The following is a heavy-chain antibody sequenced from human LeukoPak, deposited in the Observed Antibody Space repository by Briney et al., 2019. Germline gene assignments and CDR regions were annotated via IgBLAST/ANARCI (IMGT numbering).Heavy chain of an antibody. CDR1: GGSISSGGYY. CDR2: IYYSGST. Sequence: SQTLSLTCTVSGGSISSGGYYWSWIRQHPGKGLEWIGYIYYSGSTYYNPSLESRVTISVDTSKNQFSLKLSSVTAADTAVYYCARGVLMVYAIGGEFDYWGQGTLVTVSS. CDR3: ARGVLMVYAIGGEFDY. V-gene: IGHV4-31*03. D-gene: IGHD2-8*01. J-gene: IGHJ4*02.